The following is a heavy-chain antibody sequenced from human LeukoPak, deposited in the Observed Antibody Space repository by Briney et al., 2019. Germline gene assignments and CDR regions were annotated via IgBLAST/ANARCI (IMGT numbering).Heavy chain of an antibody. Sequence: GGSLRLSCAASGFTVSSNYMSWVRQAPGKGLEWVSVIYSGGSTYYADSVKGRFTISRDNSKNTLYLQMNCLRAEDTAVYYCAKDRRYCSGGSCYRWFDPWGQGTLVTVSS. CDR3: AKDRRYCSGGSCYRWFDP. CDR2: IYSGGST. D-gene: IGHD2-15*01. V-gene: IGHV3-53*01. J-gene: IGHJ5*02. CDR1: GFTVSSNY.